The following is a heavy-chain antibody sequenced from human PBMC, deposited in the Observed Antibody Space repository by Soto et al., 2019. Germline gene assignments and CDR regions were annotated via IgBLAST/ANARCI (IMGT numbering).Heavy chain of an antibody. D-gene: IGHD3-16*01. CDR3: ARDRDGGSFDY. V-gene: IGHV3-48*02. Sequence: GGSLRLSCAASGFSFTTYAMNWVRQAPGKGLEWLSFITSNSRTIFYADSVKGRFTVSRDNAQNSLYLQMNGLKDEDTAVYSCARDRDGGSFDYWGQGTLVTVSS. CDR1: GFSFTTYA. CDR2: ITSNSRTI. J-gene: IGHJ4*02.